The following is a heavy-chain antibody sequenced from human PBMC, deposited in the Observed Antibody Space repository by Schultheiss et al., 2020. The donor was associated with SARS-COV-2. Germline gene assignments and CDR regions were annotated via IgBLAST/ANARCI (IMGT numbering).Heavy chain of an antibody. Sequence: GGSLRLSCAASGFTFSSYWMHWVRQAPGKGLVWVSAISGSGGSTYYADSVKGRFTISRDNSKNTLYMQMNSLRAEDTAVYYCARKGYYYGSGSVGVGDYYYGMDVWGLGTAVTVAS. V-gene: IGHV3-23*01. CDR2: ISGSGGST. CDR1: GFTFSSYW. J-gene: IGHJ6*02. D-gene: IGHD3-10*01. CDR3: ARKGYYYGSGSVGVGDYYYGMDV.